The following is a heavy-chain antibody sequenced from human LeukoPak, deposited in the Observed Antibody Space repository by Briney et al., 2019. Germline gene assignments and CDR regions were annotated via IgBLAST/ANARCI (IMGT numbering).Heavy chain of an antibody. CDR3: ARNKHYYGSGSYCKPYGMDV. V-gene: IGHV4-34*01. Sequence: SSETLSLTCAVYGGSFSGYYWSWIRQPPGKGLEWIGEINHSGSTNYNPSLKSRVTISVDTSKNQFSLKLSSVTAADTAVYYCARNKHYYGSGSYCKPYGMDVWGQGTTVTVSS. J-gene: IGHJ6*02. D-gene: IGHD3-10*01. CDR2: INHSGST. CDR1: GGSFSGYY.